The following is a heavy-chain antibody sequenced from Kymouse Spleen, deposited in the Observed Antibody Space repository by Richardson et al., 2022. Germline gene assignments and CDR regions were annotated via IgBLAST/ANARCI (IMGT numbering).Heavy chain of an antibody. CDR2: IKQDGSEK. V-gene: IGHV3-7*01. D-gene: IGHD3-9*01. J-gene: IGHJ2*01. CDR1: GFTFSSYW. CDR3: ARYSWNYDILTGYYNWYFDL. Sequence: EVQLVESGGGLVQPGGSLRLSCAASGFTFSSYWMSWVRQAPGKGLEWVANIKQDGSEKYYVDSVKGRFTISRDNAKNSLYLQMNSLRAEDTAVYYCARYSWNYDILTGYYNWYFDLWGRGTLVTVSS.